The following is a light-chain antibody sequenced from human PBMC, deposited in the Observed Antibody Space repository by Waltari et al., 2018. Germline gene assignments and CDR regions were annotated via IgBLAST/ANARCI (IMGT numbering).Light chain of an antibody. J-gene: IGKJ4*01. CDR1: QGTTTY. CDR2: AAS. CDR3: QQVNGYPLT. V-gene: IGKV1-9*01. Sequence: DIQLTQSPSFLSASVGDRVTITCRASQGTTTYLVWYQQKPGKAPKVLIYAASTLQSGVPSRFSGSGSGTEFTLTITSLQPEDFATYYCQQVNGYPLTFGGGTKVEIK.